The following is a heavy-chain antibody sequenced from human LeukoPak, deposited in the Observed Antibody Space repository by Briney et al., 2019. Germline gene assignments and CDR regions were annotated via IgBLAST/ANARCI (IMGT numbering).Heavy chain of an antibody. CDR3: AKDMGYSSSSRAFDI. V-gene: IGHV3-9*03. CDR1: GFTFSGYG. Sequence: GGSLRLSCAASGFTFSGYGMHWVRQAPGKGLEWVSGISWNSGSIGYADSVKGRFTISRDNAKNSLYLQMNSLRAEDMALYYCAKDMGYSSSSRAFDIWGQGTMVTVSS. D-gene: IGHD6-6*01. CDR2: ISWNSGSI. J-gene: IGHJ3*02.